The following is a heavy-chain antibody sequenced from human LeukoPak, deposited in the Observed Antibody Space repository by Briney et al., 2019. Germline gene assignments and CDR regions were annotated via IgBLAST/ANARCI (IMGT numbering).Heavy chain of an antibody. Sequence: SQTLSLTCAISGDSVSSNSAAWGWIRQSPSRSLEWLGRTDYRSGWYNDYALSVESRIAINPDTSKNQVSLQLTSVTAADTAVYYCAKHRVALAGSYFDYWGQGTLVTVSS. J-gene: IGHJ4*02. CDR1: GDSVSSNSAA. V-gene: IGHV6-1*01. D-gene: IGHD6-19*01. CDR2: TDYRSGWYN. CDR3: AKHRVALAGSYFDY.